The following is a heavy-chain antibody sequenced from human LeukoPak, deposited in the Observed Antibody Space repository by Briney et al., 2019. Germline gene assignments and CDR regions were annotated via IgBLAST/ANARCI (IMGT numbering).Heavy chain of an antibody. Sequence: AGGSLRLSCAASGFTFSSYSMNWVRQAPGKGLEWVSYISSSSSTIYYADSVKGRFTISRDNAKNSLYLQMNSLRAEDTAVYYCARAPFDTLEPYYFDYWGQGTLVTVSS. D-gene: IGHD3-16*01. J-gene: IGHJ4*02. V-gene: IGHV3-48*01. CDR2: ISSSSSTI. CDR1: GFTFSSYS. CDR3: ARAPFDTLEPYYFDY.